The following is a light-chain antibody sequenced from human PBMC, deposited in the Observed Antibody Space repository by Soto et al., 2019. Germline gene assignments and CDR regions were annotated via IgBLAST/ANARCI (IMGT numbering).Light chain of an antibody. CDR3: QSYDSSLSGYV. V-gene: IGLV1-40*01. J-gene: IGLJ1*01. CDR2: GNS. CDR1: SSNIGAGYD. Sequence: QSVLTQPPSVSGAPGQRVTISCTGSSSNIGAGYDVHWYQQLPGTAPKLLIYGNSNRPSGVPDRFSGPKSGTSASLAITGLQAEDGADYYCQSYDSSLSGYVFGTGTKLTVL.